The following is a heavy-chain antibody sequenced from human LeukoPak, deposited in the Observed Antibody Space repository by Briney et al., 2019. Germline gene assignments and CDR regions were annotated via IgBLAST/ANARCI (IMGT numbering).Heavy chain of an antibody. CDR2: IGTAGDT. Sequence: GGSLRLSCAASGFTFSNYDMHWVRQAAGKGLEWVSAIGTAGDTYYSASVRGRFTISRENARHSLFLQVSGLSAGDTAVYYCTSSPAYSSSWEAIDNWGQGTLVTVSS. CDR1: GFTFSNYD. V-gene: IGHV3-13*01. D-gene: IGHD6-13*01. CDR3: TSSPAYSSSWEAIDN. J-gene: IGHJ4*02.